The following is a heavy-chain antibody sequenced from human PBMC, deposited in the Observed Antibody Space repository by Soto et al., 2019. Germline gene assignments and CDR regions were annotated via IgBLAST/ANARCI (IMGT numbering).Heavy chain of an antibody. D-gene: IGHD6-6*01. CDR3: ATASAIAGRLWYFDV. Sequence: EVQLVQSGPEVKKPGTTVKISCKISGYTFTDYYIYWVQQAPGKGLEWMGHLDPEDGDTIYAEKFQGRVTITADTSTDIAYMELSSLRSQDTAVYYCATASAIAGRLWYFDVWGRGSLVTVSS. J-gene: IGHJ2*01. CDR2: LDPEDGDT. CDR1: GYTFTDYY. V-gene: IGHV1-69-2*01.